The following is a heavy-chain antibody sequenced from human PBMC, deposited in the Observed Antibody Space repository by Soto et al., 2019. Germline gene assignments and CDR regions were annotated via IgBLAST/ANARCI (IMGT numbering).Heavy chain of an antibody. J-gene: IGHJ4*02. V-gene: IGHV5-51*01. D-gene: IGHD6-13*01. CDR1: GYSFPTHW. Sequence: GESLKISCKGSGYSFPTHWIGWARQMPGKGLEWMGIIYPGDSETRYSPSFHGKVTISADRSIGTAYLQWSSLEASDSAFYFCARSPRSSPYFDYWGQGALVTVSS. CDR3: ARSPRSSPYFDY. CDR2: IYPGDSET.